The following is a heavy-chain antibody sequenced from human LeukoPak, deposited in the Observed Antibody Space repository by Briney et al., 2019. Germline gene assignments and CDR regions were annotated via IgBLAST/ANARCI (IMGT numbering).Heavy chain of an antibody. D-gene: IGHD3-10*01. CDR2: IIPIFGTA. CDR3: ARDRGDYYGSGKPLGYLDY. J-gene: IGHJ4*02. V-gene: IGHV1-69*05. Sequence: ASVKVSCKASGGTFSSYAISWVRQAPGQGLEWMGGIIPIFGTANYAQKFQGGVTITTDESTSTAYMELSSLRSEDTAVYYCARDRGDYYGSGKPLGYLDYWGQGTLVTVSS. CDR1: GGTFSSYA.